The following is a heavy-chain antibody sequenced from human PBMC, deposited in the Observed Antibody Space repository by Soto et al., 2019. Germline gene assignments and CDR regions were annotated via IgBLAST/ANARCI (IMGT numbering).Heavy chain of an antibody. CDR2: ISDSGGST. J-gene: IGHJ6*02. D-gene: IGHD2-2*01. V-gene: IGHV3-23*01. CDR3: AKAIVVVPAAMPSLFNDYYYGMDV. Sequence: EVHLLESGGGLVQPGGSLRLSCAASGFTFSSYAMSWVRQAPGKGLEWVSAISDSGGSTYYADSVKGRFTISRDNSKNTLYLQMNSLRAEDTAFYYCAKAIVVVPAAMPSLFNDYYYGMDVWGQGTTVTVSS. CDR1: GFTFSSYA.